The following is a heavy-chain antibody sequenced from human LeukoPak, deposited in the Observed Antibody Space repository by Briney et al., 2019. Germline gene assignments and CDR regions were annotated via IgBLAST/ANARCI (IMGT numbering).Heavy chain of an antibody. CDR1: GFTVSSYE. J-gene: IGHJ6*04. Sequence: GGPLTLSCAPSGFTVSSYEMNWVRHAPGEGLEWVSYITSSASTIYYADSVKGRLTIYRHNAQNSLYLQTNSLRAEDTAVYYCAELGITMIGGVWGKGTTVTTSS. V-gene: IGHV3-48*03. CDR2: ITSSASTI. D-gene: IGHD3-10*02. CDR3: AELGITMIGGV.